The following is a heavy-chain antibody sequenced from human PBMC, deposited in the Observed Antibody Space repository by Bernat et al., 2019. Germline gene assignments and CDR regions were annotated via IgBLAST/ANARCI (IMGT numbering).Heavy chain of an antibody. CDR1: GSTFSDHY. D-gene: IGHD2-15*01. V-gene: IGHV3-72*01. CDR2: IRNKPNSYTT. Sequence: EVQLVESGGGLVQPGGSLRLSCAASGSTFSDHYMDWVRQAPGKGLEWISRIRNKPNSYTTEYAASVKGRFTISRDDSKNSLYLQMNSLKTEETAGYYCVRDAGYCSGGSCYNLFDSWGQGTLVTVSS. CDR3: VRDAGYCSGGSCYNLFDS. J-gene: IGHJ4*02.